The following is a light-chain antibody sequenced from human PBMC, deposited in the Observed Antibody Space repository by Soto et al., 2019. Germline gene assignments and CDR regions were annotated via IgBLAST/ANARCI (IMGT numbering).Light chain of an antibody. Sequence: PGERATFSCRASQSVGGSSLAWYQQRPGQAPRLLIYDTSKRATGIPDRFSGSGSGTDFTLSISRLEVEDFAVYHCQQYGNAPITFGQGTRLEIK. CDR1: QSVGGSS. J-gene: IGKJ5*01. CDR2: DTS. CDR3: QQYGNAPIT. V-gene: IGKV3-20*01.